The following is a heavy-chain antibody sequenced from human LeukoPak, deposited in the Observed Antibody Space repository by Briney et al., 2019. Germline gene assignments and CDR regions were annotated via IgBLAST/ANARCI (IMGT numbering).Heavy chain of an antibody. J-gene: IGHJ5*02. CDR2: TYYRSKWYN. CDR3: ARAPSSSWYWFDP. D-gene: IGHD6-13*01. CDR1: GDSVSSNSAA. Sequence: SQTLSLTCAISGDSVSSNSAAWNWTRQSPSRGLEWLGRTYYRSKWYNDYAVSVKSRITINPDTSKNQFSLQLNSVTPEDTAVYYCARAPSSSWYWFDPWGQGTLVTVSS. V-gene: IGHV6-1*01.